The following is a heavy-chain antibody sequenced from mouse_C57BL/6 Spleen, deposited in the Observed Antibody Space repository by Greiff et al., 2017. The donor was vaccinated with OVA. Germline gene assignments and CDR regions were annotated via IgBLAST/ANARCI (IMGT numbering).Heavy chain of an antibody. D-gene: IGHD1-1*01. Sequence: DVMLVESEGGLVQPGSSMKLSCTASGFTFSDYYMAWVRQVPEKGLEWVANINYDGSSPYYLDSLKSRFIISRDNAKNILNLQMSSLKSEHTATYYCARSRSVVATDAMDYWGQGTSVTVSS. CDR2: INYDGSSP. V-gene: IGHV5-16*01. J-gene: IGHJ4*01. CDR1: GFTFSDYY. CDR3: ARSRSVVATDAMDY.